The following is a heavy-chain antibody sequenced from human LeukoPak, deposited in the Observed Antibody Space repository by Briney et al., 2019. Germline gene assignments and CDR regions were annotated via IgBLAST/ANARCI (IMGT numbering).Heavy chain of an antibody. D-gene: IGHD2-2*03. V-gene: IGHV3-23*01. CDR2: ISGDDGST. CDR3: AKDGYCSSTSCFLRN. CDR1: GFTFSTYA. J-gene: IGHJ4*02. Sequence: GGSLRLSCAASGFTFSTYAMSWVRQAPGKGLEWVSAISGDDGSTYYADSVKGRFTISRDNSKNTLYLQMNSLRAEDTAVYYCAKDGYCSSTSCFLRNWGQGTLVTVSS.